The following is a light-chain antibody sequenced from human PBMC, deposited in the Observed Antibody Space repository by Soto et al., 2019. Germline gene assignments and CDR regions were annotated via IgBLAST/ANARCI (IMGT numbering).Light chain of an antibody. CDR3: QQRASWPIT. J-gene: IGKJ3*01. CDR1: QSIASY. Sequence: EIVLTQTPATLSLSPGERATLSCRASQSIASYLNWYQHRPGQAPRLLIYDSFNRATGIPARFSGSGSGTDFTLTISSLEPEDFAVYYCQQRASWPITFGPGNKVDIK. V-gene: IGKV3-11*01. CDR2: DSF.